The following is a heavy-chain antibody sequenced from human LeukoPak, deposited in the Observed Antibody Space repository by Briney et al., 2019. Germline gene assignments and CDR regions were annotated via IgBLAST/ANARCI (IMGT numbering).Heavy chain of an antibody. J-gene: IGHJ4*02. V-gene: IGHV1-2*02. Sequence: ASVKVSCTASGYTFTGYYMHWVRQAPGQGLEWMGWINPNSGGTNYAQKFQGRVTMTRDTSISTAYMELSRLRSDDTAVYYCARAGYYYDSSGYPFDYWGQGTLVTVSS. CDR1: GYTFTGYY. D-gene: IGHD3-22*01. CDR2: INPNSGGT. CDR3: ARAGYYYDSSGYPFDY.